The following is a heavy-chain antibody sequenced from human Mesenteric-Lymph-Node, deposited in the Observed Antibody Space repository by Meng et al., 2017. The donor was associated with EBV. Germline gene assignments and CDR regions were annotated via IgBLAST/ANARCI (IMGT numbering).Heavy chain of an antibody. CDR2: IYWDDDK. CDR3: AHRTSNCFNP. Sequence: QITLKEAGPTLVKPTQTLTLTCTFSGFSLSTSGVGVGWIRQPPGNALEWLALIYWDDDKRYSPSLKTRLTITKDTSENQVVLTMTNMDPVDAATYYCAHRTSNCFNPWGQGTLVTVSS. J-gene: IGHJ5*02. V-gene: IGHV2-5*02. CDR1: GFSLSTSGVG.